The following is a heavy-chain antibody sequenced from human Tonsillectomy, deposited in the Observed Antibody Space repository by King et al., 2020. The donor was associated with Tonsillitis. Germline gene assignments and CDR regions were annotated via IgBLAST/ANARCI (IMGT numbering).Heavy chain of an antibody. V-gene: IGHV3-23*04. CDR2: IRGRCVGT. Sequence: QLVQSGGGLVQPGGSLRLSCAASGFTFSSYAMSWVRQAPGKGLDWGSAIRGRCVGTNYSDSLKGRFTISRDNSKNTLYLQMNSLRAEDTAVYYCAKGTGGWLVPRVDYWGQGTLVTVSS. CDR1: GFTFSSYA. D-gene: IGHD6-19*01. J-gene: IGHJ4*02. CDR3: AKGTGGWLVPRVDY.